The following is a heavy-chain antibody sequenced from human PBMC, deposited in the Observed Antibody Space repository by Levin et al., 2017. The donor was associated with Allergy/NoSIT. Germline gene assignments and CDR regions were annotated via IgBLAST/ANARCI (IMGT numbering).Heavy chain of an antibody. D-gene: IGHD6-19*01. J-gene: IGHJ4*02. CDR2: IDWDDDK. V-gene: IGHV2-70*01. CDR3: ARMEGDSSGWAYFDY. Sequence: SGPTLVKPTQTLTLTCPFSGFSLSTSGMCVSWIRQPPGKALEWLALIDWDDDKYYSTSLKTRLTISKDTSKNQVVLTMTNMDPVDTATYYCARMEGDSSGWAYFDYWGQGTLVTVSS. CDR1: GFSLSTSGMC.